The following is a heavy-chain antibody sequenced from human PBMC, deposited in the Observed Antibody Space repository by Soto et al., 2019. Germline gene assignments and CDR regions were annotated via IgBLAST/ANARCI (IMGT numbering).Heavy chain of an antibody. D-gene: IGHD2-15*01. CDR3: AASCLGNYYGMDV. CDR1: GYSFTSYW. Sequence: GESLKISCKGSGYSFTSYWNGWVRQMPGKVLELMGIIYPGDSDTRYSPSLQGQVTISADKSISTAYLQWSSLKASDTAMYYCAASCLGNYYGMDVWGQGTTVTVSS. J-gene: IGHJ6*02. CDR2: IYPGDSDT. V-gene: IGHV5-51*01.